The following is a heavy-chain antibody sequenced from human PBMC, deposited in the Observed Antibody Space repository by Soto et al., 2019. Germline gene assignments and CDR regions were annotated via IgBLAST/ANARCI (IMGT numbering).Heavy chain of an antibody. CDR1: GYTFTGYY. D-gene: IGHD2-21*02. V-gene: IGHV1-2*04. J-gene: IGHJ5*02. Sequence: ASVKVSCKASGYTFTGYYMHWVRQAPGQGLEWMGWINPNSGGTNYAQKFQGWVTMTRDTSISTAYMELSRLRSDDTAVYYCAREDWVTGNWFDPWGQGTLVTVSS. CDR2: INPNSGGT. CDR3: AREDWVTGNWFDP.